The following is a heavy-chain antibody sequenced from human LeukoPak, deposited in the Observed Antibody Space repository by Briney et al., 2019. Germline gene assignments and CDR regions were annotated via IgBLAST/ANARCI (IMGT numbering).Heavy chain of an antibody. V-gene: IGHV4-4*07. CDR2: IYTSGST. Sequence: SETLSLTCTVSGGSISSYYWSWIRQPAGKGLEWIGRIYTSGSTNYNPSLKSRVTMSVDTSKNQFSLKLSSVTAADTAVYYCARDSRAMIARVTKEKYFQHWGQGTLVTVSS. J-gene: IGHJ1*01. D-gene: IGHD3-22*01. CDR1: GGSISSYY. CDR3: ARDSRAMIARVTKEKYFQH.